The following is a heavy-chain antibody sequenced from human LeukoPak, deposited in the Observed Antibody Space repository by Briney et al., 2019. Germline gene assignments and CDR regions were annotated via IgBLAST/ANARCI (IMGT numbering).Heavy chain of an antibody. J-gene: IGHJ4*02. D-gene: IGHD3-10*01. V-gene: IGHV1-2*02. Sequence: ASVKVSCKASGYTFTGYYIHWVRQAPGQGLEWMGWINPNSGGTNYAQKFQGRVTMTRDTSISTAYMELSRLRSDDTAVYYCARLPPPTITMVRGVIITPDFYYFDYWGQGTLVTVSS. CDR3: ARLPPPTITMVRGVIITPDFYYFDY. CDR2: INPNSGGT. CDR1: GYTFTGYY.